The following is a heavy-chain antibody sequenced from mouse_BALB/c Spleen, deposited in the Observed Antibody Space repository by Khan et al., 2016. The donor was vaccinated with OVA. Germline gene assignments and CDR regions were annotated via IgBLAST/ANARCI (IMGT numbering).Heavy chain of an antibody. Sequence: EVMLVESGGDLVKPGGSLKLSCAASGFTFSSYSMSWVRQTPDKRLEWVATISSGGDYTYYPDSVKGRFTISRDNAKNPLYLQMSSLKSEDTAMYYCASHLTVSFAYWGQGTLVTVSA. CDR3: ASHLTVSFAY. V-gene: IGHV5-6*01. D-gene: IGHD4-1*01. CDR2: ISSGGDYT. CDR1: GFTFSSYS. J-gene: IGHJ3*01.